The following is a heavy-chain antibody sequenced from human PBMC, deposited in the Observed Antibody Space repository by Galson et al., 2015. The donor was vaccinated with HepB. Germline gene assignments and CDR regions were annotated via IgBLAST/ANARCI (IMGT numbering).Heavy chain of an antibody. CDR1: GFTFSNYA. Sequence: SLRLSCAASGFTFSNYAMSWVRQAPGKGLEWVSSISGSGGSTYYADSVKGRFTISRDNSKNTLYVQMNSLRVEDTAVYYCAKPGGYSSGWYNYWGQGTLVTVSS. CDR3: AKPGGYSSGWYNY. J-gene: IGHJ4*02. D-gene: IGHD6-19*01. CDR2: ISGSGGST. V-gene: IGHV3-23*01.